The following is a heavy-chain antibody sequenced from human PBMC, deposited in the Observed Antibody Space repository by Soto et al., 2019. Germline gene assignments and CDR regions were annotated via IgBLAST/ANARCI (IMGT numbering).Heavy chain of an antibody. CDR1: GDVLTHDSAA. CDR2: TSYRSKWYN. J-gene: IGHJ6*01. CDR3: ARAGSGFTVAAARYYYYYGMCV. Sequence: TFSRTWAISGDVLTHDSAARNWSRPSPSYGLEWLGRTSYRSKWYNDYAVSVKSRITINPDTSKNQFSLQLNSVTPEETDVYDCARAGSGFTVAAARYYYYYGMCVWGQGTTVTISS. D-gene: IGHD6-13*01. V-gene: IGHV6-1*01.